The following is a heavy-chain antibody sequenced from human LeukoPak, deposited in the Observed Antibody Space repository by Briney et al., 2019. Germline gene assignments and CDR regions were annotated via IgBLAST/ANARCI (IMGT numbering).Heavy chain of an antibody. CDR2: INPNSGGT. CDR3: ARDLTYYYGSGSSYFDY. D-gene: IGHD3-10*01. V-gene: IGHV1-2*02. Sequence: ASVKVSCKASGYTFTGYCMHWVRQAPGQGLEWMGWINPNSGGTNYAQKFQGRVTMTRDTSISTAYMELSRLRSDDTAVYYCARDLTYYYGSGSSYFDYWGQGTLVTVSS. CDR1: GYTFTGYC. J-gene: IGHJ4*02.